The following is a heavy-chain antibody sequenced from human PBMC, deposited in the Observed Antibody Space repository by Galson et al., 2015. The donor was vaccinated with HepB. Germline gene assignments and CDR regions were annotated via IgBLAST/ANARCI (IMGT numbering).Heavy chain of an antibody. CDR3: ARYSGYRFDYYYGMDV. V-gene: IGHV1-46*01. CDR2: INPSGGST. D-gene: IGHD5-12*01. Sequence: SVKVSCKASGYTFTSYYMHWVRQAPGQGLEWMGIINPSGGSTSYAQKFQGRVTMTRDTSTSTVYMELSSLRSEDTAVYYCARYSGYRFDYYYGMDVWGQGTTVTVSS. CDR1: GYTFTSYY. J-gene: IGHJ6*02.